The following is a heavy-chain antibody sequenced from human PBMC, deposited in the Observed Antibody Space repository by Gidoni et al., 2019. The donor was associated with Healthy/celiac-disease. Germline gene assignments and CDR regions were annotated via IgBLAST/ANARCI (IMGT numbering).Heavy chain of an antibody. CDR3: ARGGGIAAAGTIDY. CDR1: GGSISSYY. J-gene: IGHJ4*02. V-gene: IGHV4-59*01. CDR2: IYYSGSP. D-gene: IGHD6-13*01. Sequence: VQLQESGPGLVKPSETLSLTCTVSGGSISSYYWSWFRQPPGKGLEWIGYIYYSGSPNYNPSLKSRVTISVDTSKNQFSLKLSSVTAAXTAVYYCARGGGIAAAGTIDYWGQGTLVTXSS.